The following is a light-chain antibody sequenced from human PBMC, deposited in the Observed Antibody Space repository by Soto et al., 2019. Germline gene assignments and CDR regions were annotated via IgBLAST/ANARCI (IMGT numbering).Light chain of an antibody. Sequence: DIQMTQSPSSLSASSGDRVTITCRASQSIRSSLNWYKQKPGKTPKPLIYAASSLHSGVPSRFSGSGSGTDFTLTISSLQPDDFATYYCQQSYITPPTCGQGTKVES. CDR3: QQSYITPPT. J-gene: IGKJ1*01. CDR1: QSIRSS. CDR2: AAS. V-gene: IGKV1-39*01.